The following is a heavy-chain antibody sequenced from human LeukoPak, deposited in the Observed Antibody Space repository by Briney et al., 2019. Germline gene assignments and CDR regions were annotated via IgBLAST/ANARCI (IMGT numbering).Heavy chain of an antibody. J-gene: IGHJ4*02. CDR3: AKGSGYSSSSDFDY. D-gene: IGHD6-6*01. CDR1: GYSFTSYW. CDR2: IYPGDADA. V-gene: IGHV5-51*01. Sequence: GVSLKISCKGSGYSFTSYWIAWVRQMPGKGLEWMGIIYPGDADARYSPSFQGQVTISADKSITTAYLQWSSLKASDTAIYYCAKGSGYSSSSDFDYWGQGTLVTVSS.